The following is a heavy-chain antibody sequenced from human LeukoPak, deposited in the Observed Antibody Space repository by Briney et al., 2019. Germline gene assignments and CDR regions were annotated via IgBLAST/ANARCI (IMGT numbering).Heavy chain of an antibody. CDR3: ARIDYYDSSGPTVDY. CDR1: GFTFSSYS. CDR2: ISSSSSYI. J-gene: IGHJ4*02. D-gene: IGHD3-22*01. Sequence: GGSLRLSCAASGFTFSSYSMNWVRQAPGKGLEWVSSISSSSSYIYYADSVKGRFTISRDNAKSSLYLQMNSLRPEDTAVYYCARIDYYDSSGPTVDYWGQGTLVTVSS. V-gene: IGHV3-21*01.